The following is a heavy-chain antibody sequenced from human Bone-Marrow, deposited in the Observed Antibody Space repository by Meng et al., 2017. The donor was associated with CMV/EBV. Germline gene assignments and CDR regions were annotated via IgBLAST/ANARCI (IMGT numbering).Heavy chain of an antibody. CDR1: GFTLSNHW. Sequence: GGSLRLSCVVSGFTLSNHWMHWVREVPGKGLVWVSRISGDATSRHYADSVKGRFTISRDNAKNTFYLQISSLRPEDTAVYYCATELASGYWGQGTLVTVSS. CDR3: ATELASGY. J-gene: IGHJ4*02. D-gene: IGHD6-13*01. V-gene: IGHV3-74*01. CDR2: ISGDATSR.